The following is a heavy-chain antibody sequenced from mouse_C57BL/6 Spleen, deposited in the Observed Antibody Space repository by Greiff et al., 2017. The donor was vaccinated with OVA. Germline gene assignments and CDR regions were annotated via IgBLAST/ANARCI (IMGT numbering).Heavy chain of an antibody. CDR3: ARSRERRH. D-gene: IGHD2-12*01. V-gene: IGHV1-26*01. Sequence: EVQLQQSGPELVKPGASVKISCKASGYTFTDYYMNWVKQSHGKSLEWIGDINPNNGGTSYNQKFKGKATLTVDKSSSTAYMELRSLTSEDSAVYYCARSRERRHWGQGTTLTVSS. CDR1: GYTFTDYY. J-gene: IGHJ2*01. CDR2: INPNNGGT.